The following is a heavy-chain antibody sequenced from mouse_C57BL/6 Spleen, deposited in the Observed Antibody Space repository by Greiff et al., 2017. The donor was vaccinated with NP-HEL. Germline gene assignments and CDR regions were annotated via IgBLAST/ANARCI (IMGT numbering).Heavy chain of an antibody. V-gene: IGHV2-6-2*01. J-gene: IGHJ1*03. D-gene: IGHD1-1*01. CDR2: IWSDGST. Sequence: VAPSQSLSITCTVSGFSLTSYGVHWVRQPPGKGLEWLVVIWSDGSTTYNSALKSRLSISKDNSKSQVFLKMNNLQTDDTAMYYCARQVYGSTDWYFDVWGTGTTVTVSS. CDR3: ARQVYGSTDWYFDV. CDR1: GFSLTSYG.